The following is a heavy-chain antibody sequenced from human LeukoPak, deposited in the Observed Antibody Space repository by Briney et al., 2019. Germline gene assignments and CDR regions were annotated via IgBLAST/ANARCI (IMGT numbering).Heavy chain of an antibody. CDR3: ANNMTTVTAFDY. Sequence: GGSLRLSCAASGFTFISYAMSWVRQAPRKGLECVSTISGSGGSTYYADSVKGRFTFSRDNSKNTLYLQMNSLRADDTAVYYCANNMTTVTAFDYWGQGTVVTVSS. J-gene: IGHJ4*02. CDR2: ISGSGGST. CDR1: GFTFISYA. D-gene: IGHD4-17*01. V-gene: IGHV3-23*01.